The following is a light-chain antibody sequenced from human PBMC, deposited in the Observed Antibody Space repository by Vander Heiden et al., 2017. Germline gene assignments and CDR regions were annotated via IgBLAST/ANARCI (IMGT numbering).Light chain of an antibody. J-gene: IGLJ3*02. CDR3: LLYYGGAQHWV. CDR2: KTG. CDR1: TGAVTSGYY. Sequence: QTVVPQEPSLTVSPGGTVTLTCASSTGAVTSGYYPNWFQQKPGQAPRALIYKTGNKHSWTPARFSGSLLGGKAALTLTGAQPEDEAEYYCLLYYGGAQHWVFGGGTKLTVL. V-gene: IGLV7-43*01.